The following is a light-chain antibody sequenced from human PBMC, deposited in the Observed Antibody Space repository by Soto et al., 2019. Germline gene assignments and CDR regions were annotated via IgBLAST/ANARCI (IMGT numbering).Light chain of an antibody. CDR3: SSYTTGSTLVV. Sequence: QSVLTQPASVSGSPGQSITISCTGTSSDVGGYNYVSWYQQHPGKAPKLIIYEVSNRPSGLSNRFSGSKSGNTASLTISGLQAEDEADYYCSSYTTGSTLVVFGGGTKLTVL. J-gene: IGLJ2*01. CDR2: EVS. CDR1: SSDVGGYNY. V-gene: IGLV2-14*01.